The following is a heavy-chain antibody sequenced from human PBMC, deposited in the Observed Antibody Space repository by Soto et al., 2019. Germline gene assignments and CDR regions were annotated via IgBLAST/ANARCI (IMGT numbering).Heavy chain of an antibody. D-gene: IGHD5-12*01. V-gene: IGHV3-30-3*01. Sequence: GGSLRLSCAASGFTFSSYAMHWVRQAPGRGLEWVAVISYDGSNKYYADSVKGRFTISRDNSKNTLYLQMNSLRAEDTAVYYCARVLRRDGYNFLDYWGQGTLVTVSS. CDR2: ISYDGSNK. CDR1: GFTFSSYA. J-gene: IGHJ4*02. CDR3: ARVLRRDGYNFLDY.